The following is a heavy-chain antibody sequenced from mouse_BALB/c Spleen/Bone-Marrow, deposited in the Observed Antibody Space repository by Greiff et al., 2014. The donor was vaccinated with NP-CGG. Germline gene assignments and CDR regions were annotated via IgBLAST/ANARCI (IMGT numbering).Heavy chain of an antibody. V-gene: IGHV1-4*01. J-gene: IGHJ4*01. D-gene: IGHD2-1*01. CDR3: ARVYGNYDAMDY. Sequence: VQLQQSGAELARPGASVEMSCRASGYTFTTYTMHWVKQRPGQGLEWTGYINPSSGYTYYNQKFKDKATLTADKSSSAAYLQLSSLTSEDSAVYYCARVYGNYDAMDYWGQGTSVTVSS. CDR2: INPSSGYT. CDR1: GYTFTTYT.